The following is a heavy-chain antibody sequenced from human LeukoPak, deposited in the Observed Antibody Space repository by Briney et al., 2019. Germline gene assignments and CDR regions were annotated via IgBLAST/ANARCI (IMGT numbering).Heavy chain of an antibody. J-gene: IGHJ4*02. V-gene: IGHV1-8*01. D-gene: IGHD3-22*01. CDR2: MNPNSGNT. Sequence: ASVKDSCKASGYTFTSYDINWVRQGPGQRLEWMGWMNPNSGNTGYAQKFQGRVTMTRNTSISTAYMELSSLRSEDTAVYYCARGEASSGYFNYWGQGTLVTVSS. CDR3: ARGEASSGYFNY. CDR1: GYTFTSYD.